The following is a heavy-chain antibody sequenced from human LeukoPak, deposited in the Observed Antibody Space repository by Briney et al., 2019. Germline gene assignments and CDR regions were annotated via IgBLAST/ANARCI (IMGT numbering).Heavy chain of an antibody. V-gene: IGHV2-5*01. D-gene: IGHD6-13*01. CDR2: IYWNDDK. CDR1: GFSLSTSGVG. CDR3: AHSPGYTLFDY. Sequence: SGPTLVKPTQTLTLTCTFSGFSLSTSGVGVGWIRQPPGKALEWLALIYWNDDKRYSPSPKSRLTITKDTSKNQVVLTMTNMDPVDTATYYCAHSPGYTLFDYWGQGTLVTVSS. J-gene: IGHJ4*02.